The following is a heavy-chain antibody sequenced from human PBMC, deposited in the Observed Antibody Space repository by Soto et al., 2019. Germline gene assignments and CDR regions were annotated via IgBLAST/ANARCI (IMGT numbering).Heavy chain of an antibody. CDR1: GGSISSADYY. D-gene: IGHD3-22*01. CDR3: ARGRYYYDSSAAFDI. CDR2: IYDSGST. V-gene: IGHV4-30-4*01. J-gene: IGHJ3*02. Sequence: SETLSLTCTVSGGSISSADYYWSWIRQPPGKGLEWIGYIYDSGSTYYNPSLKSRLTILGDTSKNQFSLDLSSVTAADTAIYYCARGRYYYDSSAAFDICGQGTMV.